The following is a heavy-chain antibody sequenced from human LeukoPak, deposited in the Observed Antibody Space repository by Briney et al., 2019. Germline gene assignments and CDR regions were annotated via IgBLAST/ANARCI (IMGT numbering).Heavy chain of an antibody. Sequence: SETLSLTCTVSGGSISRYYWSWIRQPPGKGLEWIGYIYYSGSTNYNPSLKSRVTMSVDTSKNQFSLKLTSVTAADTAIYYCARYCSGGSCDDGFDIWGQGTMVTVSS. CDR2: IYYSGST. CDR1: GGSISRYY. J-gene: IGHJ3*02. CDR3: ARYCSGGSCDDGFDI. V-gene: IGHV4-59*08. D-gene: IGHD2-15*01.